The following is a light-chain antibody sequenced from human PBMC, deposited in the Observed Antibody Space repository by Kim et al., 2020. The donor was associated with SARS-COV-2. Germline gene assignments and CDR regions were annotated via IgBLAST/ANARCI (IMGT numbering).Light chain of an antibody. CDR2: AND. CDR3: AAWDDTPNDYV. V-gene: IGLV1-44*01. J-gene: IGLJ1*01. CDR1: TSNIGSNT. Sequence: GQSVTVSCSGNTSNIGSNTVNWDQHLPGTAPRLLIYANDQRPSGVPDRFSASKSGTSASLAISRLQSEDEADYYCAAWDDTPNDYVFGSGTRVTVL.